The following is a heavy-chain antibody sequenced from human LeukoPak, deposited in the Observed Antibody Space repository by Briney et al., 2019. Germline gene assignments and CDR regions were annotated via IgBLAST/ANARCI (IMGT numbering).Heavy chain of an antibody. CDR3: AKAGYSHNWFDP. Sequence: GGSLRLSCAASGFIFTDYWMYWVRQAPGRGLAWVANIKEDGSEKNYVDSVKGRFTISRDNAKNSLYLQMNSLRAEDTALYYCAKAGYSHNWFDPWGQGTLVTVSS. J-gene: IGHJ5*02. CDR1: GFIFTDYW. CDR2: IKEDGSEK. V-gene: IGHV3-7*03. D-gene: IGHD6-13*01.